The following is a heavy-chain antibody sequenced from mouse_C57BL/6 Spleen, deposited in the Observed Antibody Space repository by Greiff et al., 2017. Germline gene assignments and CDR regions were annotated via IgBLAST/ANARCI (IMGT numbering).Heavy chain of an antibody. J-gene: IGHJ3*01. CDR1: GYTFTDYY. V-gene: IGHV1-76*01. Sequence: QVQLKESGAELVRPGASVKLSCKASGYTFTDYYINWVKQRPGQGLEWIARIYPGSGNTYYNEKFKGKATLTAEKSSSTAYMQLSSLTSEDSAVYFCARDDYDGGLAYWGQGTLVTVSA. CDR3: ARDDYDGGLAY. D-gene: IGHD2-4*01. CDR2: IYPGSGNT.